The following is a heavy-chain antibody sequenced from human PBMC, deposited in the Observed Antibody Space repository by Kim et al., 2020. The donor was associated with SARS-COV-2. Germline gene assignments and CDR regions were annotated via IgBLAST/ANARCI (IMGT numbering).Heavy chain of an antibody. V-gene: IGHV4-39*01. D-gene: IGHD7-27*01. Sequence: SETLSLTCTVSGGSISSSSYYWGCIRQPPGKGLEWIGSIYYSGITYYNPSLKSRVTISVDTSKNQFSLKLSSVTAADTAVYYCARADRAGKLGTFDYWGQGTLVTVSS. J-gene: IGHJ4*02. CDR2: IYYSGIT. CDR3: ARADRAGKLGTFDY. CDR1: GGSISSSSYY.